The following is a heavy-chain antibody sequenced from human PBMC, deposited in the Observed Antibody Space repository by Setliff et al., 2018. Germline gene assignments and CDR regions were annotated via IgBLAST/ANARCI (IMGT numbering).Heavy chain of an antibody. D-gene: IGHD6-19*01. CDR2: VSYDGSNE. CDR3: ALGGRFSSGWFSEAFDI. J-gene: IGHJ3*02. CDR1: GFTFSIYA. Sequence: PGGSLRLSCAASGFTFSIYAMHWVRQAPGKGLEWVAAVSYDGSNEYYADSVKGRFTISRDNSKNTLYLQMNSLRAEDTAVYYCALGGRFSSGWFSEAFDIWGQGTMVTVSS. V-gene: IGHV3-30-3*01.